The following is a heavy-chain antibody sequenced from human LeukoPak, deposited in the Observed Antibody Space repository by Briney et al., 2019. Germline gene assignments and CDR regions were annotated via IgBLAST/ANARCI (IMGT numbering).Heavy chain of an antibody. V-gene: IGHV3-30*18. J-gene: IGHJ4*02. D-gene: IGHD5/OR15-5a*01. CDR3: AKDSSLLGSTIGFDY. CDR2: ISYDGSNK. CDR1: GFTFSSYG. Sequence: PGGSLRLSCAASGFTFSSYGMHCVRQAPGKGLEWVAVISYDGSNKYYADSVKGRFTISRDNSKNTLYLQMNSLRAEDTAVYYCAKDSSLLGSTIGFDYWGQGTLVTVSS.